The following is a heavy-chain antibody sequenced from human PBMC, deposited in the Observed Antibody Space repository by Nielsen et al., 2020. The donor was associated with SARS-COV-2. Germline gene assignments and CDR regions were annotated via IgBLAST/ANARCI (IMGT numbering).Heavy chain of an antibody. CDR1: GFTFSSYA. CDR3: ARGPSGSYREYFQH. CDR2: ISGSGGST. Sequence: GGSLRLSCAASGFTFSSYAMSWVRQAPGKGLEWVSAISGSGGSTYYADSVKGRFTISRDNSKNTLYLQMNSLRAEDTAVYYCARGPSGSYREYFQHWGQGTLVTVSS. D-gene: IGHD1-26*01. V-gene: IGHV3-23*01. J-gene: IGHJ1*01.